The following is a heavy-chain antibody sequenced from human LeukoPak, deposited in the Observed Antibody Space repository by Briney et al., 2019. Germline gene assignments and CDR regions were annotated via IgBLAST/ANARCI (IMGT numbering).Heavy chain of an antibody. CDR2: FYYTGST. CDR1: GGSISSSSYY. Sequence: SETLSLTCTVSGGSISSSSYYWGWIRQPPGKGLEYIGVFYYTGSTYYNPSLKSRVTISVDMSKNQFSLTLSSVTVADTALYYCARRRYGSGSYLYWGQGALVTVSS. J-gene: IGHJ4*02. V-gene: IGHV4-39*01. D-gene: IGHD3-10*01. CDR3: ARRRYGSGSYLY.